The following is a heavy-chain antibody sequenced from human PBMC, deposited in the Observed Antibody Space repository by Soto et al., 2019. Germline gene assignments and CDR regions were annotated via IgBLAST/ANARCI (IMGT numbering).Heavy chain of an antibody. J-gene: IGHJ4*02. Sequence: SETLSLTCTVSGGCISSYSWSWIRQPPGKGLEWIGYIYHSGSTYYNPSLKSRVTISVDTSKNQFSLRLTSVTAADTALYYCARYYYTRGAFDYWGQGTPVTVSS. D-gene: IGHD3-22*01. CDR1: GGCISSYS. CDR2: IYHSGST. V-gene: IGHV4-59*12. CDR3: ARYYYTRGAFDY.